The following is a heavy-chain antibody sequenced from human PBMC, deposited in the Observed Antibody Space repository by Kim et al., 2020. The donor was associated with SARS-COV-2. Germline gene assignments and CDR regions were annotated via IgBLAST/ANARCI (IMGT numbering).Heavy chain of an antibody. D-gene: IGHD2-15*01. J-gene: IGHJ6*02. CDR3: ARGLGFKSIVAGV. Sequence: SETLSLTCAVYGGSFSGYYWSWIRQPPGKGLEWIGEINHSGSTNYNPSLKSRVTISVDTSKNQFSLKLSSVTAADTAVYYCARGLGFKSIVAGVWGQGTTVTVSS. CDR2: INHSGST. V-gene: IGHV4-34*01. CDR1: GGSFSGYY.